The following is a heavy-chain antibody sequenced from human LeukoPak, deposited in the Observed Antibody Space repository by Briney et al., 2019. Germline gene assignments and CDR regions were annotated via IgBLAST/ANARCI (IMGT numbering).Heavy chain of an antibody. V-gene: IGHV1-2*02. D-gene: IGHD3-10*01. Sequence: EASVKVSCKASGYTFTGYYMHWVRQAPGQGLEWMGWINPNSGGTNYAQKFQGRVTMTRDTSISTAYMELSRLRSDDTAVYYCARVMVRGVIGSVGYWGQGTLVTVSS. CDR2: INPNSGGT. J-gene: IGHJ4*02. CDR3: ARVMVRGVIGSVGY. CDR1: GYTFTGYY.